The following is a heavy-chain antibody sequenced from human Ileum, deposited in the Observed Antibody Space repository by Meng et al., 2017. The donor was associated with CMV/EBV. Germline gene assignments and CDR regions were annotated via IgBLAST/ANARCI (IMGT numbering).Heavy chain of an antibody. Sequence: GESLKISCVASGFTFNSYSMNWVRQAPGKGLEWVSCIGSDSNYIYYADSVKGRFTISRDNAKNSVFLQMSSLRGEDTAMYYCASSRGFTRFDPWGQGTRVTVSS. CDR3: ASSRGFTRFDP. CDR1: GFTFNSYS. V-gene: IGHV3-21*01. J-gene: IGHJ5*02. CDR2: IGSDSNYI. D-gene: IGHD3-3*01.